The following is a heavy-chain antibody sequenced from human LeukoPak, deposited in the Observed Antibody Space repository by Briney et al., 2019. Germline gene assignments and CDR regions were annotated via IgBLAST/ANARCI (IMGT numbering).Heavy chain of an antibody. J-gene: IGHJ4*02. D-gene: IGHD6-25*01. CDR1: GFTFSSIG. CDR3: ATGGTRAATGRMGF. CDR2: TSYDGNEK. V-gene: IGHV3-30*03. Sequence: GRSLTLSCAASGFTFSSIGMHWVRQAPGKGLEWVTVTSYDGNEKYYAGSVKGRFTISRDNSKNTAYLQMSSLRAEDTAVYYCATGGTRAATGRMGFWGQGTLVTVSS.